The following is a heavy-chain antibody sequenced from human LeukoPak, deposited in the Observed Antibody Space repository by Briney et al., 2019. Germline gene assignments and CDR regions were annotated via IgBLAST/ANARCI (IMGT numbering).Heavy chain of an antibody. CDR3: AKDMSSGFPYYYYYGMDV. CDR1: GFTFDDYA. J-gene: IGHJ6*02. D-gene: IGHD6-19*01. V-gene: IGHV3-9*01. Sequence: GRSLRLSCAASGFTFDDYAMHWVRQAPPKGLEWVSGISWNSGSIGYADSVKGRFTISRDNAKNSLYLQMNSLRAEDTALYYCAKDMSSGFPYYYYYGMDVWGQGTTVTVSS. CDR2: ISWNSGSI.